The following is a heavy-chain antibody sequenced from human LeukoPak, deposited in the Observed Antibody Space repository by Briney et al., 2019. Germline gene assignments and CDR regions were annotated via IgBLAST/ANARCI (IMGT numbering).Heavy chain of an antibody. D-gene: IGHD1-26*01. CDR2: IIPILGIA. J-gene: IGHJ4*02. CDR1: GGTFSSYA. CDR3: ARPSVWELPLDY. V-gene: IGHV1-69*04. Sequence: VASVKVSCRASGGTFSSYAISWVRQAPGQGLEWMGRIIPILGIANYAQKLQGRVTITADKSTSTAYMELSSLRSEDTAVYYCARPSVWELPLDYWGQGTLVTVS.